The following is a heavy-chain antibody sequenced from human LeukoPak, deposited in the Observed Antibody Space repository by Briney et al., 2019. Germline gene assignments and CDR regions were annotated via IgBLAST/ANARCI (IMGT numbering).Heavy chain of an antibody. D-gene: IGHD6-19*01. CDR1: GVSISSDDYF. Sequence: PSETLSLTCTVSGVSISSDDYFWGWIRQSPGKGLEWIASVSYSGTVYYNPSLESRVTISLDTSKNHVSLTMNSVTAADTALYYCARGRPYNSGVPPWCDPWGQGTLVTVSS. CDR2: VSYSGTV. J-gene: IGHJ5*02. V-gene: IGHV4-39*07. CDR3: ARGRPYNSGVPPWCDP.